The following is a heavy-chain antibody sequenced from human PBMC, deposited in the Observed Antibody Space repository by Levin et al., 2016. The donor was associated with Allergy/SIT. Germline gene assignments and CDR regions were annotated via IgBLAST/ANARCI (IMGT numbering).Heavy chain of an antibody. CDR3: ARAGITMIDGTGFDY. J-gene: IGHJ4*02. Sequence: GESLKISCAASGFTFSDYYMSWIRQAPGKGLEWVSYISSSSSYTNYADSVKGRFTISRDNAKNSLYLQMNSLRAEDTAVYYCARAGITMIDGTGFDYWGQGTLVTVSS. CDR1: GFTFSDYY. D-gene: IGHD3-22*01. V-gene: IGHV3-11*05. CDR2: ISSSSSYT.